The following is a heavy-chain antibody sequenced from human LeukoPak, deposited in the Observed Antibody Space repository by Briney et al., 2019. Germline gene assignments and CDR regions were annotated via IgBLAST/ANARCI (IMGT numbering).Heavy chain of an antibody. CDR2: IYHSGST. J-gene: IGHJ6*03. CDR1: GYSISSAYY. D-gene: IGHD2-2*01. V-gene: IGHV4-38-2*02. CDR3: ARTTEGYCSSASCFGFSYSYYMDV. Sequence: SETLSLTCTVSGYSISSAYYWGWIRQPPGKGLEWIGSIYHSGSTNYNPSLKSRVTISVDTSKNQFSLKLSSVIAADTAVYYCARTTEGYCSSASCFGFSYSYYMDVWGKGTTVTISS.